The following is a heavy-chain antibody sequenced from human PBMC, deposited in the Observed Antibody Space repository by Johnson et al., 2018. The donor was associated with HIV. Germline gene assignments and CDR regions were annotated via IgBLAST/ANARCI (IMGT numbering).Heavy chain of an antibody. Sequence: VQLVESGGGLVQPGGSLRLSCAASGFTVSSNYMTWVRQAPGKGLEYVSSISSNGGRTYYANSVKGRFTVSRDNSNNTLYLQMGSMRAEDMAVYYCARGIPTLPLTGTRGFDIWGQGTMVTVSS. V-gene: IGHV3-64*01. CDR3: ARGIPTLPLTGTRGFDI. CDR1: GFTVSSNY. J-gene: IGHJ3*02. D-gene: IGHD1-20*01. CDR2: ISSNGGRT.